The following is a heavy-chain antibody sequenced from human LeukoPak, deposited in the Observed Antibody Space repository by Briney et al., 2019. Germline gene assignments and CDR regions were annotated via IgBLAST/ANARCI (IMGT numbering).Heavy chain of an antibody. J-gene: IGHJ4*02. V-gene: IGHV1-18*01. Sequence: ASVKVSCKASGYTFTSYGISWVRQAPGQGLEWMGWISAYNGHTNYALKVQGRVTMTTDTSTSTVYMELRSLRSDDTAVYYCARGFPNRYYYDSDGYYGYYFDYWGQGTLVTVSS. CDR3: ARGFPNRYYYDSDGYYGYYFDY. CDR1: GYTFTSYG. CDR2: ISAYNGHT. D-gene: IGHD3-22*01.